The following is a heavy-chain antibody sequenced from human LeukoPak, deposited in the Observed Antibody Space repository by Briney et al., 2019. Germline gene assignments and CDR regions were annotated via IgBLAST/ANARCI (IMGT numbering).Heavy chain of an antibody. J-gene: IGHJ4*02. Sequence: GESLKISCKGSGYSFTSYWIGWVRQMPGKGLEWMGIIYPGDSDTRYGPSFQGQAPISADKSIRTAYLQWSRLKASDTAMYYCARLTYYYDSSGYYYVPQPDDYWGQGTLVTVSS. CDR2: IYPGDSDT. CDR1: GYSFTSYW. CDR3: ARLTYYYDSSGYYYVPQPDDY. D-gene: IGHD3-22*01. V-gene: IGHV5-51*01.